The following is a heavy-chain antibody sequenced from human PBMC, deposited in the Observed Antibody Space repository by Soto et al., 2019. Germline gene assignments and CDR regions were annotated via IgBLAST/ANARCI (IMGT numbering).Heavy chain of an antibody. CDR1: GFTFSSYG. Sequence: GGSLRLSCAASGFTFSSYGMHWVRQAPGKGLEWVAVILYDGSNKYYADSVKGRLTISRDNSKNTLYLQMNSLRAEDTAVYYCAREFCHQWELCWFDPWGQGTLVTVSS. J-gene: IGHJ5*02. CDR3: AREFCHQWELCWFDP. V-gene: IGHV3-33*01. D-gene: IGHD1-26*01. CDR2: ILYDGSNK.